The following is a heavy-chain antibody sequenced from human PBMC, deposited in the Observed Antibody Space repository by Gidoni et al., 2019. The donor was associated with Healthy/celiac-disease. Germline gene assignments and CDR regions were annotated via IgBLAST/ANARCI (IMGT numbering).Heavy chain of an antibody. CDR3: ARDGEGSTSLDY. Sequence: QLQLQESGPGLVKPSETLSLTCTVSGHSISSGYYWGWIRQPPGKGLEWIGSIYHSGSTYYNPSLKSRVTISVDTSKNQFSLNLSSVTAADTAVYFCARDGEGSTSLDYWGQGTLVTVSS. CDR2: IYHSGST. CDR1: GHSISSGYY. D-gene: IGHD4-17*01. J-gene: IGHJ4*02. V-gene: IGHV4-38-2*02.